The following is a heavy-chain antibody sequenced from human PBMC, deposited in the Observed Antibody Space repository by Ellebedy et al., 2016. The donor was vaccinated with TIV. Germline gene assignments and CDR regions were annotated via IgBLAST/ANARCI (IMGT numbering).Heavy chain of an antibody. CDR1: GFTFSASR. Sequence: GESLKISCAASGFTFSASRMTWVRQAPGQGLEWVANINQDGRTTNYVDSVKGRFTISRDNAKNSLYLQLNSLRVDDTAMYYCATDKVCFTFDIWGRGTMVTVSS. CDR2: INQDGRTT. V-gene: IGHV3-7*01. CDR3: ATDKVCFTFDI. J-gene: IGHJ3*02.